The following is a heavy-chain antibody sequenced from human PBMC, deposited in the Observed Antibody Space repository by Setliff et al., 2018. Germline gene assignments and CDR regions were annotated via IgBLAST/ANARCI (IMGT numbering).Heavy chain of an antibody. V-gene: IGHV4-34*03. CDR3: TTLTDKGTSLGY. CDR1: GGSFSDYY. D-gene: IGHD1-1*01. Sequence: SETLSLTCGASGGSFSDYYWSWIRQTPGKGLEWIGEINHSGSTKCNPSLKSRVTLSVDTPKNQFSLELTPVTAADTAVYYCTTLTDKGTSLGYWGQGTLVTVSS. J-gene: IGHJ4*02. CDR2: INHSGST.